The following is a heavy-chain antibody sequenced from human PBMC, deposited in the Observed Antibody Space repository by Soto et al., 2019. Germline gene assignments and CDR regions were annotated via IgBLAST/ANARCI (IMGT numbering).Heavy chain of an antibody. V-gene: IGHV4-39*01. CDR1: GGSISSSSYY. D-gene: IGHD3-3*01. Sequence: SETLSLTCTVSGGSISSSSYYWGWIRQPPGKGLEWIGSIYYSGSTYYNPSLKSRVTISVDTSKNQFSLKLSSVTAADTAVYYCARSLDYDFWSGLFDDWGQGTLVTVSS. CDR3: ARSLDYDFWSGLFDD. J-gene: IGHJ4*02. CDR2: IYYSGST.